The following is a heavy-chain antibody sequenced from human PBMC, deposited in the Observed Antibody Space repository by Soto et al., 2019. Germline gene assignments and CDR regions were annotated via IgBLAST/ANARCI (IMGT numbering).Heavy chain of an antibody. J-gene: IGHJ6*02. V-gene: IGHV1-69*13. CDR3: ARAQFSDILTADDYGMDV. CDR2: IIPMFSTP. CDR1: GGNFRSEA. D-gene: IGHD3-9*01. Sequence: SVKVSCKASGGNFRSEAISWVRQAPGHGLEWMGRIIPMFSTPHYAQKFQGRVTIIADESTTTVNVEMRGLTYEDTAVYYCARAQFSDILTADDYGMDVWGQGTSVTVSS.